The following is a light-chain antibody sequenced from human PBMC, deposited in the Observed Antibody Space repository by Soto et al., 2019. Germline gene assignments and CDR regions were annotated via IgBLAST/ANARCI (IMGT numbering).Light chain of an antibody. CDR2: DAS. CDR3: QQYNSWPET. V-gene: IGKV3-15*01. CDR1: QTVPSR. J-gene: IGKJ1*01. Sequence: EVVMTQSPSTLSVSPGESATLSCRASQTVPSRIACYQQKPGQAPRLLIYDASDRATGIPARFSGSGSGTEFTLTISSLQSEDFAVYYCQQYNSWPETFGQGTKVDI.